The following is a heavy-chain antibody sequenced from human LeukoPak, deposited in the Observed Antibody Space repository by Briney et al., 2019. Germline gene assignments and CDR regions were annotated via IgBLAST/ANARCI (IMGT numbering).Heavy chain of an antibody. V-gene: IGHV1-69*04. CDR3: ATGIGTLWSGYYHDY. Sequence: SVKVSCKASGGTFSTYAISWVRQAPGQGLEWMGRIIPVLGVANYAQKFQGRVAISADKSRSTAYMEVSSLRSEDTAVYYCATGIGTLWSGYYHDYWGQGTLVTVSS. CDR2: IIPVLGVA. D-gene: IGHD3-3*01. CDR1: GGTFSTYA. J-gene: IGHJ4*02.